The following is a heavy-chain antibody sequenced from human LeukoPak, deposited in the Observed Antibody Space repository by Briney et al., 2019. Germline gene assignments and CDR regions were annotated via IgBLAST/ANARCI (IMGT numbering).Heavy chain of an antibody. D-gene: IGHD2-21*02. V-gene: IGHV3-21*01. CDR2: IAGSSGYI. CDR1: GFTFSSYT. J-gene: IGHJ4*01. Sequence: PGGSLRLSCAASGFTFSSYTMNWVRQAPGKGLKWVSSIAGSSGYISYADSVKGRFTISRDNAKKSLYLQMTSLTAEDTAVYYCARDRGAYCGGDCYLGFDYWGRGTLVTVSS. CDR3: ARDRGAYCGGDCYLGFDY.